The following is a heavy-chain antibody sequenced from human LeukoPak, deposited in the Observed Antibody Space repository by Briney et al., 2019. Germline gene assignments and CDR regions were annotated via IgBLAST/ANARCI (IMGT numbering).Heavy chain of an antibody. D-gene: IGHD1-20*01. CDR1: GYTFTTYG. V-gene: IGHV1-18*01. J-gene: IGHJ4*02. CDR2: ISGYNGNR. Sequence: ASGKVSCKAAGYTFTTYGISWVRQAPGQGLEWMGWISGYNGNRNNAQKLQGRVTMTTDTSTSTAYMELRSLRSDDTAVYYCARDGRYNLNYADYWGQGTLVTVSS. CDR3: ARDGRYNLNYADY.